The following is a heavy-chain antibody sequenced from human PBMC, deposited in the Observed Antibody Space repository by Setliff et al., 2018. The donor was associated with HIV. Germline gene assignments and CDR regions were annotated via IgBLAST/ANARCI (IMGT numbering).Heavy chain of an antibody. D-gene: IGHD3-16*02. CDR1: DGSISTGSYY. J-gene: IGHJ4*02. CDR2: IYTSGST. Sequence: SETLSLTCTVADGSISTGSYYWSWVRQPAGRGLEWIGRIYTSGSTNYNPSLQSRVTMSVDTSKNQFSLNLTSVTAADTAVYYCARGRFVGFDYWGQGTLVTVSS. V-gene: IGHV4-61*02. CDR3: ARGRFVGFDY.